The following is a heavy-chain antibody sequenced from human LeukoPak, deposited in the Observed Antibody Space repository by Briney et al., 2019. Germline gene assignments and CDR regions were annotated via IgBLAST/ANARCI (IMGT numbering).Heavy chain of an antibody. CDR3: ARGLIVVVPGKQVDWFDP. CDR2: INPSGGST. V-gene: IGHV1-46*01. Sequence: GASVKVSCKASGYTLTSYYMHWVRQAPGQGLEWMGIINPSGGSTSYAQKFQGRVTMTRDTSTSTVYMELSSLRSEDTAVYYCARGLIVVVPGKQVDWFDPWGQGTLVTVSS. J-gene: IGHJ5*02. CDR1: GYTLTSYY. D-gene: IGHD2-2*01.